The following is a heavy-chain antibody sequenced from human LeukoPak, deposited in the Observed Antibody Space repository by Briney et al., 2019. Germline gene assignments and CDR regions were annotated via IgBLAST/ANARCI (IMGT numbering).Heavy chain of an antibody. V-gene: IGHV1-8*03. CDR2: MNPNSGST. Sequence: ASVKVPCKASGYTFTSYDINWVRQATGQGLEWMGWMNPNSGSTGYAQKFQGRVTITRNTSISTAYMELSSLRSEDTAVYYCARARGGVVVVAASKSYYYYYMDVWGKGTTVTVSS. J-gene: IGHJ6*03. CDR1: GYTFTSYD. CDR3: ARARGGVVVVAASKSYYYYYMDV. D-gene: IGHD2-15*01.